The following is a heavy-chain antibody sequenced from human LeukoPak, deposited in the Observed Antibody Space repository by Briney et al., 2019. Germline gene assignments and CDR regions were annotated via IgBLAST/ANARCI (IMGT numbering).Heavy chain of an antibody. J-gene: IGHJ6*03. Sequence: LSETLSLTCAVSGYSISSGYYWGWIRQPPGKGLEWIGSIYHSGSTYYNPSLKSRVTISVDTSKNQFSLKLSSVTAADTAVYYCATRGYCSSTSCYVYYYYYMDVWGKGTTVTVSS. V-gene: IGHV4-38-2*01. CDR3: ATRGYCSSTSCYVYYYYYMDV. CDR1: GYSISSGYY. CDR2: IYHSGST. D-gene: IGHD2-2*03.